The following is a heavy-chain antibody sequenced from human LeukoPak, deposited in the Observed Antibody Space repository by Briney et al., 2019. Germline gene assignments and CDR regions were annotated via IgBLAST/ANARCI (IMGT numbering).Heavy chain of an antibody. J-gene: IGHJ3*02. CDR2: IRSKTNGGTR. CDR1: GFRFGDHA. Sequence: GGSLRLSCASNGFRFGDHAMSWVRQAPGKGLEWVGFIRSKTNGGTREYAASVKGRFTISRDDSESIAYLEMNSLKTEDTAVYYCIRAYSSAHYDAFEIWGQGTMVTVAS. CDR3: IRAYSSAHYDAFEI. D-gene: IGHD3-22*01. V-gene: IGHV3-49*04.